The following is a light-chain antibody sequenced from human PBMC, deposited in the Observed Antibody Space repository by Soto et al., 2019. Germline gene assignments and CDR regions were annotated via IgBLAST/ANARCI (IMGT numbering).Light chain of an antibody. Sequence: EIVLTQSPATLSLSPGERATLSCRAGQSVGTFLAWYQHKPGQAPRLLIYDASNRATGVPARFSGSGSGTDFTLTISSLEPEDFAVYYCEQRSNWPPALTFGGGTKV. CDR1: QSVGTF. V-gene: IGKV3-11*01. CDR3: EQRSNWPPALT. CDR2: DAS. J-gene: IGKJ4*01.